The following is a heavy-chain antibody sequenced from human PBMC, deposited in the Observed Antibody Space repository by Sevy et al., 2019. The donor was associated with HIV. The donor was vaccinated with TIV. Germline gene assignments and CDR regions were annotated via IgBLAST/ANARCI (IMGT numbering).Heavy chain of an antibody. CDR3: AREGCTQPHDY. J-gene: IGHJ4*02. CDR1: GFIFAKYS. V-gene: IGHV3-23*01. CDR2: FSFGCGRI. D-gene: IGHD2-8*01. Sequence: GGSLRLSCAASGFIFAKYSMSWVRQAPGKGLEWVSTFSFGCGRINYADSVKGRFTISRDDYKNTLSLQMNSLRAEDTATYFCAREGCTQPHDYWGQGTLVTVSS.